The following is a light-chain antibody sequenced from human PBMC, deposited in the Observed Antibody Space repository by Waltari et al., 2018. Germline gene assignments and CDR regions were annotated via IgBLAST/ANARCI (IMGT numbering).Light chain of an antibody. CDR2: DAS. V-gene: IGKV3-15*01. CDR1: QSASTN. CDR3: QQYNNWLYT. Sequence: ERVMTQSQATLSVSPGETATLSCRASQSASTNLAWYQQKAGQAPRLLIYDASIRATGVPARFSGSGAGTEFTLTITGLQSEDFAVYYCQQYNNWLYTFGQGTKLEIK. J-gene: IGKJ2*01.